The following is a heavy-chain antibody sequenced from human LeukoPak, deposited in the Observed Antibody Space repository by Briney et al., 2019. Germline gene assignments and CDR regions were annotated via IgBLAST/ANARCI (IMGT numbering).Heavy chain of an antibody. J-gene: IGHJ4*02. D-gene: IGHD3-10*01. CDR3: ARARYDYNSGSYSYYFDY. CDR2: ISYSGTT. CDR1: GGSISSYY. Sequence: SETLSLTCTVSGGSISSYYWNWVRQPPGKGLEWIGYISYSGTTNYNPSLRSRVTISVDTSKNQFSLKLSSVTAADTAVYNCARARYDYNSGSYSYYFDYWGQGTLVTVSS. V-gene: IGHV4-59*01.